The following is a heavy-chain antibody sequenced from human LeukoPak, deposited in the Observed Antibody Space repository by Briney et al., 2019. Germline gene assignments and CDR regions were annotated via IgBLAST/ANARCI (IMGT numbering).Heavy chain of an antibody. V-gene: IGHV3-53*01. D-gene: IGHD3-3*01. Sequence: PGGSLRLFCAVSGVTVSSTDMSWVRQAPGKGLEWVSVIFSGGGTYYTGSVKGRFTISRDNSKNTLYLQMNSLRAEDTAVYYCARDLDGPENYWGQGTLVTVSS. CDR1: GVTVSSTD. CDR2: IFSGGGT. J-gene: IGHJ4*02. CDR3: ARDLDGPENY.